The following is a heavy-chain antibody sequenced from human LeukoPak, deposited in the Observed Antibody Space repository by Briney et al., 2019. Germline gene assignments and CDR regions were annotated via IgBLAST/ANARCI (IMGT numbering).Heavy chain of an antibody. CDR1: GFTFSSSA. CDR2: ISNNGGYT. Sequence: GGSLRLSCAASGFTFSSSAMSWVRQAPGKGLEWVSAISNNGGYTYYADSVQGRFTISRDNSRSTLCLQMNSLRAEDTAVYYCAKQLGYCSDGSCYFPYWGQGTLVTVSS. J-gene: IGHJ4*02. D-gene: IGHD2-15*01. CDR3: AKQLGYCSDGSCYFPY. V-gene: IGHV3-23*01.